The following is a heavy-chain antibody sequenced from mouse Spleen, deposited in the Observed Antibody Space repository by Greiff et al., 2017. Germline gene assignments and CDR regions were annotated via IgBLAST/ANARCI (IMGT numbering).Heavy chain of an antibody. J-gene: IGHJ2*01. CDR1: GYTFTSYW. CDR2: IDPSDSYT. Sequence: VQLKQPGAELVMPGASVKLSCKASGYTFTSYWMHWVKQRPGQGLEWIGEIDPSDSYTNYNQKFKGKATLTVDKSSSTAYMQLSSLTSEDSAVYYCARLGRGYYFDYWGQGTTLTVSS. D-gene: IGHD4-1*01. CDR3: ARLGRGYYFDY. V-gene: IGHV1-69*01.